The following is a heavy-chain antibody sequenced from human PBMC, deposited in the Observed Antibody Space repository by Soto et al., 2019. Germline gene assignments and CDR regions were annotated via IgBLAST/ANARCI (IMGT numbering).Heavy chain of an antibody. CDR3: ARGLRIYYDRSGLHY. CDR2: ISGSGGDT. Sequence: GGSLRLSCAASGFTFSSYAMGWVRQAPGQGLEWVSSISGSGGDTYYADSVKGRFTISRDNSKNTLYLQMNSLRAEDTAVYFCARGLRIYYDRSGLHYWGQGTLVTVSS. D-gene: IGHD3-22*01. J-gene: IGHJ4*02. CDR1: GFTFSSYA. V-gene: IGHV3-23*01.